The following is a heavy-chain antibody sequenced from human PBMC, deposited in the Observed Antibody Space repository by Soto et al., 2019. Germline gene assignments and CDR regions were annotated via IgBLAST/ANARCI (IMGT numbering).Heavy chain of an antibody. J-gene: IGHJ1*01. V-gene: IGHV1-3*04. Sequence: QVQLVQSGAEVRKPGASVKVSCRASGYTFNFYAMHWVRQAPGQRLEWMGWINTGNGDTKYSQKFQGRVTITRDTSASTAYMQLISLRSEDTAVYYCARAANDYGDLFQLWGQGTLVTVSS. D-gene: IGHD4-17*01. CDR1: GYTFNFYA. CDR2: INTGNGDT. CDR3: ARAANDYGDLFQL.